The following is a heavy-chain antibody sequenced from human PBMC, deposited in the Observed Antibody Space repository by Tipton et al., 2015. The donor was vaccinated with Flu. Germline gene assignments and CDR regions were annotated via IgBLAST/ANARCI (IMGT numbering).Heavy chain of an antibody. CDR3: VRVGAFRFDSSGFGNY. J-gene: IGHJ4*02. D-gene: IGHD3-22*01. Sequence: GLVKPSETLSLTCTVSGDSISGYYWSWIRQPPGKGLEWIAYSYHGGTTKYNPSLQSRVTISVDMSQNQVSLKLKSVTAADTALYYCVRVGAFRFDSSGFGNYWGQGTLVTVSS. V-gene: IGHV4-59*01. CDR1: GDSISGYY. CDR2: SYHGGTT.